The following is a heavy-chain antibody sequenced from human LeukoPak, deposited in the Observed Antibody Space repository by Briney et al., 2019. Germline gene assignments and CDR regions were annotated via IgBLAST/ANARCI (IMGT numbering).Heavy chain of an antibody. CDR3: AKGWSGYHNSWFLD. CDR2: ISDTVDRT. J-gene: IGHJ4*02. Sequence: GGSLRLSCVASGFTFSTYAMNWVRQAPGRGLEWVSDISDTVDRTNYADSVKGRFTSSRDNSKSTLFLQMNSLRVEDTAVYYCAKGWSGYHNSWFLDWGQGTLVTVCS. CDR1: GFTFSTYA. V-gene: IGHV3-23*01. D-gene: IGHD6-13*01.